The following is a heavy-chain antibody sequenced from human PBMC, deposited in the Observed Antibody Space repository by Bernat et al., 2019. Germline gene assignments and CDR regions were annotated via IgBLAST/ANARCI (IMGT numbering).Heavy chain of an antibody. Sequence: QVQLVEPGGGLFKPGGSLSPSCAASGFPFSASYMSWIRQAPGKGLAWVSSIISSSSYTNYADSVKGRFTISRDNAKNSLYLQMNSLRAEDTAVYYCARGTSTSAPYMDVWGKGTTVTVSS. CDR2: IISSSSYT. V-gene: IGHV3-11*05. CDR1: GFPFSASY. J-gene: IGHJ6*03. CDR3: ARGTSTSAPYMDV.